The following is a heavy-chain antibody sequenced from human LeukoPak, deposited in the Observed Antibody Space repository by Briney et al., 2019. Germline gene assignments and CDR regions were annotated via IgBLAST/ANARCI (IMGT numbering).Heavy chain of an antibody. CDR2: ISGSGGST. Sequence: PRGSLRLSCADSGYTFTSYAMSWVRQAPGKGLEWVSIISGSGGSTYYADSVKGLFTISRDNSENTLYLQMNSLRAEDTAVYYCAKSSAGWYVDYWGQGTLVTVSS. CDR1: GYTFTSYA. CDR3: AKSSAGWYVDY. J-gene: IGHJ4*02. D-gene: IGHD6-13*01. V-gene: IGHV3-23*01.